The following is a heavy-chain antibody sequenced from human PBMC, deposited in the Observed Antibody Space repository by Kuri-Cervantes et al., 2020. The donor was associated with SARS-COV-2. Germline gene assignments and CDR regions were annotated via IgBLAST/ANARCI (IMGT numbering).Heavy chain of an antibody. CDR2: IKSKTDGGTT. CDR3: TRDPGPYYYDSSGTPEYFQH. J-gene: IGHJ1*01. V-gene: IGHV3-15*07. CDR1: GFTFSNAW. D-gene: IGHD3-22*01. Sequence: GESLKISCVASGFTFSNAWMNWVRQAPGKGLEWVGRIKSKTDGGTTDYAAPVKGRFTISRDDSKNTLYLQMNSLKTEDTAVYYCTRDPGPYYYDSSGTPEYFQHWGQGTLVTVSS.